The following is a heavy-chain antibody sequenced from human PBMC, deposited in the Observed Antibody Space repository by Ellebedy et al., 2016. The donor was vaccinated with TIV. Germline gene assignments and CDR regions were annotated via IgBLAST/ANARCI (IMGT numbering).Heavy chain of an antibody. Sequence: GESLKISXKTSGYSFTSYWINWVRQMPGKGLEWMGRIDPSDSYTNYSSSFQGHVTISADKSISTAYLQWSSLKASDTAIYYCAKTLYDDNAFDIWGQGTVVTVSS. D-gene: IGHD3-9*01. CDR2: IDPSDSYT. J-gene: IGHJ3*02. CDR1: GYSFTSYW. CDR3: AKTLYDDNAFDI. V-gene: IGHV5-10-1*01.